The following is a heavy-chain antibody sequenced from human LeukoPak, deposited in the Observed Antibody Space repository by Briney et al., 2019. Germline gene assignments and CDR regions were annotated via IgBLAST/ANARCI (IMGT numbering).Heavy chain of an antibody. CDR3: ASPYCSGVSCYLFDY. J-gene: IGHJ4*02. V-gene: IGHV3-7*03. D-gene: IGHD2-15*01. CDR2: IKQDGSEK. CDR1: GFTFSSHW. Sequence: GGSLRLSCAASGFTFSSHWMSWVRQAPGKGLEWVANIKQDGSEKYYVDSVKGRFTISRDNAKNSLYLQMNSLSAEDTAVYYCASPYCSGVSCYLFDYWGQGTLVTVSS.